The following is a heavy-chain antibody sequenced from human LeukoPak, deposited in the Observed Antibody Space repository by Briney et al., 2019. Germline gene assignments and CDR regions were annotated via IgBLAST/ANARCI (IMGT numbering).Heavy chain of an antibody. CDR1: GGTFSSYA. V-gene: IGHV1-69*05. CDR3: ARQGDYYDSSGYYY. J-gene: IGHJ4*02. CDR2: IIPIFGTA. Sequence: ASVKVSCKASGGTFSSYAISWVRQAPGHGLEWMGGIIPIFGTANYAQKFQGRVTITTDESTSTAYMELSSLRSEDTAVYYCARQGDYYDSSGYYYWGQGTLVTVSS. D-gene: IGHD3-22*01.